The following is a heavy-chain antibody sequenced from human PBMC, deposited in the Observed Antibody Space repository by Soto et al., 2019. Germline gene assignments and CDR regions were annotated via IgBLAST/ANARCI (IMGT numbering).Heavy chain of an antibody. CDR1: GGSFSNSFYS. CDR2: IKHSGST. Sequence: SETLSLTCAVSGGSFSNSFYSWAWMRPAPGKGPEWIGEIKHSGSTNYNPSLKSRVTISVDTSKNQFSLKLSSVTAADTAVYYCARDSSSYNYYYMDVWGKGTTVTVSS. CDR3: ARDSSSYNYYYMDV. D-gene: IGHD6-6*01. J-gene: IGHJ6*03. V-gene: IGHV4-34*01.